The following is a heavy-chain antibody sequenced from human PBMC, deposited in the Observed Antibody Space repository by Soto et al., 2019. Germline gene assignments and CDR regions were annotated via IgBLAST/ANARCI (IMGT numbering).Heavy chain of an antibody. CDR3: ARDVTAVAPSIFNY. CDR1: GFTFSSYW. J-gene: IGHJ4*02. Sequence: EVQLVESGGGLVQPGGSLRLSCAASGFTFSSYWMSWVRQAPGKGLEWVANIKQDGSEKNYVDSVKGRFTISRDNAKNSLDPQMNSLRAEDTAVYYCARDVTAVAPSIFNYWGQGTLVTVSS. V-gene: IGHV3-7*01. CDR2: IKQDGSEK. D-gene: IGHD6-19*01.